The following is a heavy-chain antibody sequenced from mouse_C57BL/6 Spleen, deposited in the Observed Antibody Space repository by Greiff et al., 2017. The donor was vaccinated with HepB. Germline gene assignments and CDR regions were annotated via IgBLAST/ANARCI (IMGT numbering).Heavy chain of an antibody. CDR3: ARDYYGSSSTWFAY. V-gene: IGHV3-6*01. D-gene: IGHD1-1*01. CDR2: ISYDGSN. J-gene: IGHJ3*01. Sequence: EVKLMESGPGLVKPSQSLSLPCSVTGYSITSGYYWNWIRQFPGNKLEWMGYISYDGSNNYNPSLKNRISITRDTSKNQFFLKLNSVTTEDTATYYCARDYYGSSSTWFAYWGQGTLVTVSA. CDR1: GYSITSGYY.